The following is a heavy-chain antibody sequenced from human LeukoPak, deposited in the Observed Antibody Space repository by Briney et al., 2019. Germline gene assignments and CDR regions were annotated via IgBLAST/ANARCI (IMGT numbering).Heavy chain of an antibody. V-gene: IGHV4-59*01. CDR3: ARDGGYSYGYHYYYYMDV. J-gene: IGHJ6*03. CDR1: GGSISSYY. D-gene: IGHD5-18*01. Sequence: SETLSLTCTVSGGSISSYYWSWIRQLPGKGLEWIGYIYYSGSTNYNPSLKSRVTISVDTSKNQFSLKLSSVTAADTAVYYCARDGGYSYGYHYYYYMDVWGKGTTVTVSS. CDR2: IYYSGST.